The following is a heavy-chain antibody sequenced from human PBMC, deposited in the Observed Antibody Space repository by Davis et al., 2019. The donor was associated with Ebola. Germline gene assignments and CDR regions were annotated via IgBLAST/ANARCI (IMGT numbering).Heavy chain of an antibody. CDR1: GYIFSRYY. Sequence: ASVKVSCKASGYIFSRYYMHWVRQAPGQGLEWMGIINPSGGTTSYAQKFQGRVTMTRDASTSTVYMEVRSRRSEDTAGYYCARDLGRWEAGPYYYYGMDVWGKGTTVTVSS. D-gene: IGHD1-26*01. CDR2: INPSGGTT. V-gene: IGHV1-46*01. J-gene: IGHJ6*04. CDR3: ARDLGRWEAGPYYYYGMDV.